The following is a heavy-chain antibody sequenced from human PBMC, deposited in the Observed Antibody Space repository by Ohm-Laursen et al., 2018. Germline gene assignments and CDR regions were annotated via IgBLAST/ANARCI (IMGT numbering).Heavy chain of an antibody. CDR3: AKGLPIAVAANRYFDY. CDR2: ISGSGGSS. J-gene: IGHJ4*02. Sequence: LRLSCTASGFTFSSYAMSWVRQAPGKGLEWVSGISGSGGSSYYADSVKGRFTISRDNSKNTLYLQMNSLRAEDTAVYYCAKGLPIAVAANRYFDYWGRGTVVTVSS. D-gene: IGHD6-19*01. CDR1: GFTFSSYA. V-gene: IGHV3-23*01.